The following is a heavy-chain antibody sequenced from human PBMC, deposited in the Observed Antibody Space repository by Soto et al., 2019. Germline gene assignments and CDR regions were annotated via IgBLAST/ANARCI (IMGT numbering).Heavy chain of an antibody. V-gene: IGHV3-23*01. D-gene: IGHD4-17*01. CDR2: ISGSGGST. Sequence: PGGSLRLSCAASGFTFSSYAMSWVRQAPGKGLEWVSAISGSGGSTYYADSVKGRFTISRDNSKNTLYLQMNSLRAEDTAVYYCAKSTNSVTTLDTYYYYGMDVWGQGTTVTVSS. CDR3: AKSTNSVTTLDTYYYYGMDV. CDR1: GFTFSSYA. J-gene: IGHJ6*02.